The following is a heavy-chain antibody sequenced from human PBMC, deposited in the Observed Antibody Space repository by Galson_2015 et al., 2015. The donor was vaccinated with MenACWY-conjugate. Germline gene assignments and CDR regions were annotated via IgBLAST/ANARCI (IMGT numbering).Heavy chain of an antibody. Sequence: SLRLSCAASGFTFSSYSMSWVRQAPGKGLEWVSSISSSSSYIYYADSLKGRFTISRDNAKNSLYLQMNSLRAEDTAVYYCAREERRDGYNYLYYFDYWGQGTLVTVSS. V-gene: IGHV3-21*01. CDR3: AREERRDGYNYLYYFDY. J-gene: IGHJ4*02. CDR1: GFTFSSYS. CDR2: ISSSSSYI. D-gene: IGHD5-24*01.